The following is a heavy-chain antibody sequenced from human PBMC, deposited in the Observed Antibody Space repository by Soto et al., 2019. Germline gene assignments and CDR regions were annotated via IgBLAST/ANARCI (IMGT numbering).Heavy chain of an antibody. CDR1: GFTFRSYG. CDR3: ARGVLAMVRGEEPYYFDY. CDR2: IWYDGSNK. Sequence: GGSLRLSCAASGFTFRSYGMHWVRQAPGKGLEWVAVIWYDGSNKYYVDSVKGRFTISRDNSKNTLYLEMNSLRTEDTGVYYCARGVLAMVRGEEPYYFDYWGQGTPVTVSS. J-gene: IGHJ4*02. D-gene: IGHD3-10*01. V-gene: IGHV3-33*01.